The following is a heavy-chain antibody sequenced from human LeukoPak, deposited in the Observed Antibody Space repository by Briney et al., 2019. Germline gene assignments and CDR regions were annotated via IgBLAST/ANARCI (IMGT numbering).Heavy chain of an antibody. Sequence: GGSLRLSCAASGFTFSSYEMNWVRQAPGKGLEWVSYISSSGSTIYYADSVKGRFTISRDNAKNSLYLQMNSLRAEDTAVYYCANGGDYYYYYYMDVWGKGTTVTISS. V-gene: IGHV3-48*03. CDR1: GFTFSSYE. J-gene: IGHJ6*03. CDR3: ANGGDYYYYYYMDV. CDR2: ISSSGSTI.